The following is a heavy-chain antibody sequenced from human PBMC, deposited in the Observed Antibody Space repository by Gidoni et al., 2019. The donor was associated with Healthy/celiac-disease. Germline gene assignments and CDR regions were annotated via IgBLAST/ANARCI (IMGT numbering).Heavy chain of an antibody. V-gene: IGHV4-31*03. D-gene: IGHD1-26*01. CDR3: ARVVGERGTLHYYYYGMDV. CDR2: IYYSGST. Sequence: QVQLQESGPGLVKPSQTLSLTCTVSGGSISSGGYYWSWIRQHPGKGLEWIGYIYYSGSTYYNPSLKSRVTISVDTSKNQFSLKLSSVTAADTAVYYCARVVGERGTLHYYYYGMDVWGQGTTVTVSS. CDR1: GGSISSGGYY. J-gene: IGHJ6*02.